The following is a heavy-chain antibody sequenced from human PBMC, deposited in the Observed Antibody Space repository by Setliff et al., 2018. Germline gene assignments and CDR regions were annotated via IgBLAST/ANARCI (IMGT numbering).Heavy chain of an antibody. CDR3: AREPWYYNFWSGYTRDYFDY. D-gene: IGHD3-3*01. Sequence: ASVKVSCKASGGTFSSYAISWVRQAPGQGLEWMGGIIPMFGTANYAQKFQGRVTITADKSTSTAYMELSSLRSEDTAVYYCAREPWYYNFWSGYTRDYFDYWGQGTLVTVSS. CDR2: IIPMFGTA. J-gene: IGHJ4*02. CDR1: GGTFSSYA. V-gene: IGHV1-69*06.